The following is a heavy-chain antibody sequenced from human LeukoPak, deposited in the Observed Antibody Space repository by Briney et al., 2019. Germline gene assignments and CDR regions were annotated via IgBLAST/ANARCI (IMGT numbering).Heavy chain of an antibody. CDR3: ARGTGGRGYY. J-gene: IGHJ4*02. V-gene: IGHV4-34*01. CDR1: GGSFSGYY. D-gene: IGHD2-15*01. CDR2: INHSGST. Sequence: PSETLSLTCAVYGGSFSGYYWSWIRQPPGKGLEWIGEINHSGSTNYNPSLKSRVTISVDTSKNQFSLKLSSVTAADTAVYYCARGTGGRGYYWGQGTLVIVSS.